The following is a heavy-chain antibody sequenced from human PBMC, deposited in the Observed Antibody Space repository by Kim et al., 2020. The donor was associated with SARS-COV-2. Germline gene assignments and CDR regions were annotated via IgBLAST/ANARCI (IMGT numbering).Heavy chain of an antibody. CDR2: FSDSGSS. J-gene: IGHJ5*02. V-gene: IGHV4-31*03. CDR3: ARSIAAAVNWFDP. CDR1: GGSISSGGCY. D-gene: IGHD6-13*01. Sequence: SETLSLTCTVSGGSISSGGCYWSRNRQGPGKGLEWIVYFSDSGSSNYNPSLKSRVTISVYTSKNYFTLNLSSVTAADTAVYYCARSIAAAVNWFDPWGQGTLVTVSS.